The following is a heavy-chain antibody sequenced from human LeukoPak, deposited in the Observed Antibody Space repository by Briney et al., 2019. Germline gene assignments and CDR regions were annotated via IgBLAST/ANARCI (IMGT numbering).Heavy chain of an antibody. Sequence: PGGALRLSCSASGFTFSSYSMKWVRPAPGEGLGWVSSTSSSNSYIYYADSVKGRFTISRDNAKNSLYLQMNSLRAEDTAVYYCARADLTYYYGSGSYYNYFDYWGQGTLVTVSS. CDR2: TSSSNSYI. D-gene: IGHD3-10*01. CDR3: ARADLTYYYGSGSYYNYFDY. J-gene: IGHJ4*02. V-gene: IGHV3-21*01. CDR1: GFTFSSYS.